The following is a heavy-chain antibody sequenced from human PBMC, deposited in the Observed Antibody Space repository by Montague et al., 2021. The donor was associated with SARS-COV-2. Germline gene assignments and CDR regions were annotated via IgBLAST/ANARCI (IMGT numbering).Heavy chain of an antibody. J-gene: IGHJ4*02. CDR1: SFPFNNYA. V-gene: IGHV3-30*04. D-gene: IGHD1-26*01. CDR2: LSYDGSNT. CDR3: ARDHAQLSSGKYRLDY. Sequence: LRLSCPASSFPFNNYAMHWVRPAPGKGLEWVAFLSYDGSNTSYADSLKGRFTISRDNSKNTLYLQINSLRLEDTAVYYCARDHAQLSSGKYRLDYWGQGTLVTVSS.